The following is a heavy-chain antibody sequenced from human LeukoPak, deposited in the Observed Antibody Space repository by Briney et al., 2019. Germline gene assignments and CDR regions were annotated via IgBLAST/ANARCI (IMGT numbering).Heavy chain of an antibody. J-gene: IGHJ4*02. Sequence: GGSLRLSCAASGFTFSSYSMNWVRQAPGKGLEWVSSISSSSSYIYYADSVKGRFTISRDNAKNSLYLQTNSLRAEDTAVYYCARSPYYYDSSHIFDYWGQGTLVTVSS. V-gene: IGHV3-21*01. CDR1: GFTFSSYS. D-gene: IGHD3-22*01. CDR2: ISSSSSYI. CDR3: ARSPYYYDSSHIFDY.